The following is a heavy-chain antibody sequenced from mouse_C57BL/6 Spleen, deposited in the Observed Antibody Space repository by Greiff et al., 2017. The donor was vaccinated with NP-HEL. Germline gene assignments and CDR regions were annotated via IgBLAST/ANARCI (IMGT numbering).Heavy chain of an antibody. J-gene: IGHJ3*01. D-gene: IGHD2-4*01. V-gene: IGHV1-81*01. Sequence: VQLQESGAELARPGASVKLSCKASGYTFTSYGISWVKQRTGQGLEWIGEIDPRSGNTYYNEKFKGKATLTADKSSSTAYMELRSLTSEDSAVYFCARFCDYDRAWFAYWGQGTLVTVSA. CDR3: ARFCDYDRAWFAY. CDR1: GYTFTSYG. CDR2: IDPRSGNT.